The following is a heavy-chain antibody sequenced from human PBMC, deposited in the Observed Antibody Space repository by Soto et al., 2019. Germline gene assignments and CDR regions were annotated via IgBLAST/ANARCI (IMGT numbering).Heavy chain of an antibody. Sequence: GGSLRLSCAASGFTFSDYYMSWIRQAPGKGLEWVSYISSSGSTIYYADSVKGRFTISRDNAKNSLYLQMNSLRAEDTAVYYCARTEDIVVVVAASAFDIWGQGTMVTVSS. CDR2: ISSSGSTI. J-gene: IGHJ3*02. CDR1: GFTFSDYY. CDR3: ARTEDIVVVVAASAFDI. D-gene: IGHD2-15*01. V-gene: IGHV3-11*01.